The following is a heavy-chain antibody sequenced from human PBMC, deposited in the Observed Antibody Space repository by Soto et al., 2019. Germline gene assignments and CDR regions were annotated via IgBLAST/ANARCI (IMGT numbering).Heavy chain of an antibody. CDR2: IYYTGST. J-gene: IGHJ5*02. D-gene: IGHD6-13*01. CDR3: ARRISGSRFDP. Sequence: LSLTCTVSGGSISSYYWSWIRQPPGKGLEWIGSIYYTGSTYYNPSLKSRVTISEDTSKNQFSLKLSSVTAADTAVYYCARRISGSRFDPWGQGTLVTVSS. CDR1: GGSISSYY. V-gene: IGHV4-39*01.